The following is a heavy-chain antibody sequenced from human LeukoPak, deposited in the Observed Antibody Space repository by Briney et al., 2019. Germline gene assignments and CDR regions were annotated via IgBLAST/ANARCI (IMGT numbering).Heavy chain of an antibody. CDR1: GGTFSSYA. J-gene: IGHJ5*02. V-gene: IGHV1-69*05. Sequence: ASVKVSCKASGGTFSSYAISWVRQAPGQGLEWMGGIIPIFGTANYAQKFQGRVTITTDGSTSTAYMELSSLRSEDTAVYYCARALFARANWFDPRGQGTLVTVSS. D-gene: IGHD3-3*01. CDR2: IIPIFGTA. CDR3: ARALFARANWFDP.